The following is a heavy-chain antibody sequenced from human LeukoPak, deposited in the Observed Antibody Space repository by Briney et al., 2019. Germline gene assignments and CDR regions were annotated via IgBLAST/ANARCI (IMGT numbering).Heavy chain of an antibody. CDR2: IDPSDSYT. V-gene: IGHV5-10-1*01. CDR3: ARHYRYYYDSSDYYYGASGAFDI. J-gene: IGHJ3*02. CDR1: GYSFTNYW. Sequence: GESLSISCKGSGYSFTNYWISWVRQMPGKGLEWMGRIDPSDSYTNYSPSFQGHVTISADKSISTAYLQWSSLKASDTAMYYCARHYRYYYDSSDYYYGASGAFDIWGQGTMVTVPS. D-gene: IGHD3-22*01.